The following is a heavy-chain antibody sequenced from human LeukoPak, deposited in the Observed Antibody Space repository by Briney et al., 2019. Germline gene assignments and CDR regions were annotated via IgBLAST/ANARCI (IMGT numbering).Heavy chain of an antibody. CDR1: GFAFSSYA. CDR3: ARESSSLYYFDY. D-gene: IGHD6-13*01. J-gene: IGHJ4*02. V-gene: IGHV3-30*14. Sequence: GGSLRLSCAASGFAFSSYAVHWVRQAPGKGLECVAVISHDGSKKYYADSVKGRFTISRHNSKNTMYLQMNSLRAEDTAVYYCARESSSLYYFDYWGQGTLVTVSS. CDR2: ISHDGSKK.